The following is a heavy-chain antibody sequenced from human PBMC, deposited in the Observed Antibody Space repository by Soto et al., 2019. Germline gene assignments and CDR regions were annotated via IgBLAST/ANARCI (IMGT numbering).Heavy chain of an antibody. CDR3: ARGTGSSGWYAGRTHLFYSYGMDV. CDR1: GGTFSSYA. D-gene: IGHD6-19*01. J-gene: IGHJ6*02. V-gene: IGHV1-69*01. CDR2: IIPIFGTA. Sequence: QVQLVQSGAEVKKPGSSVKVSCKASGGTFSSYAISWVRQAPGQGLEWMGGIIPIFGTANYAQKFQGRVKITADESTSTAYMELSSLRSEDTAVYYCARGTGSSGWYAGRTHLFYSYGMDVWGQGTTVTVSS.